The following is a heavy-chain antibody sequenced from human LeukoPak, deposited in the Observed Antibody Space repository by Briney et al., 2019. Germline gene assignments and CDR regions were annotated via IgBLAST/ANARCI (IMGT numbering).Heavy chain of an antibody. Sequence: PGGSLRLSCAASGFTVSSNYMSWVRQAPGKGLEWVPIIYSGGSTYYADSVKGRFTISRDNSKNTLYLQMNTLRAEDTAVYYCARGLRYFDWFFDYWGQGTLVTVSS. CDR1: GFTVSSNY. V-gene: IGHV3-66*01. CDR3: ARGLRYFDWFFDY. J-gene: IGHJ4*02. CDR2: IYSGGST. D-gene: IGHD3-9*01.